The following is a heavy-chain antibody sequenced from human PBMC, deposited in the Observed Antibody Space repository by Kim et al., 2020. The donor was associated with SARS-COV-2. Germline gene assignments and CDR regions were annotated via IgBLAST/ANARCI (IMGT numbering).Heavy chain of an antibody. J-gene: IGHJ4*02. CDR2: ISSSSSTI. V-gene: IGHV3-48*01. Sequence: GGSLRLSCAASGFTFINYPMNWVRQAPGKGLEWVSYISSSSSTIYYADSVKGRFTISRDTATNSLDLQMNSLRAEDTAVYYCARGRGYEPFDYWGQGTLV. CDR1: GFTFINYP. CDR3: ARGRGYEPFDY. D-gene: IGHD3-16*01.